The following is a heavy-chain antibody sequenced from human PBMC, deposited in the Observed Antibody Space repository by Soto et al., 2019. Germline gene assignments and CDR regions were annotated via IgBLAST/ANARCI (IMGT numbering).Heavy chain of an antibody. D-gene: IGHD5-12*01. J-gene: IGHJ6*02. Sequence: SLRLSCAASGFTSSSYEMNWVRQAPGKGLEWVSYISSSGSTIYYADSVKGRFTISRDNAKNSLYLQMNSLRAEDTAVYYCARVAGYSGYDFGYGMDVWGQGTTVTVSS. CDR2: ISSSGSTI. V-gene: IGHV3-48*03. CDR3: ARVAGYSGYDFGYGMDV. CDR1: GFTSSSYE.